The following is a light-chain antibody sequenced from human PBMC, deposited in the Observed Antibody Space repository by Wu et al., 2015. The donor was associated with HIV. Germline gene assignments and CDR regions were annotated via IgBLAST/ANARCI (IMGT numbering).Light chain of an antibody. J-gene: IGKJ1*01. Sequence: DIQMTQSPSSLSASVGDRVTITCRASQSISGYLNWYQQKPGKAPKLLIHTASSLQSGVPSRFSGSGSGTDFTLTISSLQPEDFATYHCQQSYNTPRTFGQGTKVEVK. CDR1: QSISGY. CDR3: QQSYNTPRT. V-gene: IGKV1-39*01. CDR2: TAS.